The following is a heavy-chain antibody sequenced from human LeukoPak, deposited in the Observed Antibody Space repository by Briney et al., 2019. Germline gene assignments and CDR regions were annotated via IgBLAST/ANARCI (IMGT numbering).Heavy chain of an antibody. CDR3: ARGYDSSGYYYGRYYFDY. V-gene: IGHV3-23*01. CDR1: GFTFSSCA. D-gene: IGHD3-22*01. CDR2: ISGSGGST. Sequence: GGSLRLSCAASGFTFSSCAMSWVRQAPGKGLEWVSAISGSGGSTYYADSVKGRFTISRDNSKNTLYLQMNSLRAEDTAVYYCARGYDSSGYYYGRYYFDYWGQGTLVTVSS. J-gene: IGHJ4*02.